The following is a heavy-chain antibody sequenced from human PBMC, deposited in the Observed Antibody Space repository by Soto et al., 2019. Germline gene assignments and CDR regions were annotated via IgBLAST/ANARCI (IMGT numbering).Heavy chain of an antibody. Sequence: QVQLVQSGAEVKKPGSSVKVSCKASGDTFSSYAISWVRQAPGQGLEWMGGIIPIFGTANYAQKFQGRVTITADESTSTAYMELSSLRSEDTAVYYCARPITMRFYYYYGMDVWGQGTTVTVSS. D-gene: IGHD3-3*01. CDR2: IIPIFGTA. CDR3: ARPITMRFYYYYGMDV. J-gene: IGHJ6*02. CDR1: GDTFSSYA. V-gene: IGHV1-69*01.